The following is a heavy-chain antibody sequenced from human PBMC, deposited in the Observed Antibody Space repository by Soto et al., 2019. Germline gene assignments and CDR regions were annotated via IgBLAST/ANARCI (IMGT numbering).Heavy chain of an antibody. Sequence: QVQLVQSGAEGKQPGSSVKVSCKRSGGTFSSYAISWVRQAPGQGLEWLGGIVPMFDTTNFAQIFQGRVTSTADEAPNTAFMGPRSRRPEDAAVYEGATAIEEIVGVPAAKDLPYCYYGTAVGGEGTTVTVAA. CDR3: ATAIEEIVGVPAAKDLPYCYYGTAV. CDR1: GGTFSSYA. J-gene: IGHJ6*04. V-gene: IGHV1-69*01. CDR2: IVPMFDTT. D-gene: IGHD2-2*01.